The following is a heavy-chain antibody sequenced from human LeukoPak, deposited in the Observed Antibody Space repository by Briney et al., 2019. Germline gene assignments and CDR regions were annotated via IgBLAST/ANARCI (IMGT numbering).Heavy chain of an antibody. D-gene: IGHD2-15*01. J-gene: IGHJ4*02. CDR1: GYSFANYW. CDR2: IYPYGSDT. V-gene: IGHV5-51*01. Sequence: GESLKISCKGSGYSFANYWIGWVRQMPGKGLEWMGIIYPYGSDTRYSPSLKGQVTISADKSITSAYLQWSSLKASDSAMYYCATRYCNGGSCYLIWGQGTLVTVSS. CDR3: ATRYCNGGSCYLI.